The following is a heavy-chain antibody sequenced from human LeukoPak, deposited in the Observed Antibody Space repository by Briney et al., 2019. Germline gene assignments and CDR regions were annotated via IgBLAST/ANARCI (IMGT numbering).Heavy chain of an antibody. CDR1: GYTFTSYG. CDR3: ARAAISKDSSGYFY. Sequence: GASVKVSCKASGYTFTSYGINWVRQAPGQGLEWMGWISAYNGNTNYAQKLQGRVTMTTDTSTSTAYMELRSLRSDDTAVYYCARAAISKDSSGYFYWGQGTLVTVSS. CDR2: ISAYNGNT. V-gene: IGHV1-18*01. J-gene: IGHJ4*02. D-gene: IGHD3-22*01.